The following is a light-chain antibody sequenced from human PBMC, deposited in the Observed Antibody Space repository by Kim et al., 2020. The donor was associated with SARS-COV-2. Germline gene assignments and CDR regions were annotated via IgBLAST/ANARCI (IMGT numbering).Light chain of an antibody. V-gene: IGKV1-27*01. CDR1: QGISDY. CDR3: QQYAHPPPV. CDR2: GAS. J-gene: IGKJ3*01. Sequence: DIQMTQSPSSLSASVGDRVTITCRASQGISDYLAWYQQKPGQVPKVLISGASTLQSGVPSRFSGSGSGTDFALTISSLQPEDVATYFCQQYAHPPPVFGPGTKVDIK.